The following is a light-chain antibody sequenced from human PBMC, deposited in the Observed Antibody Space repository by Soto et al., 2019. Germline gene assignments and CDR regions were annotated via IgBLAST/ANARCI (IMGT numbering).Light chain of an antibody. Sequence: QSVLTQPPSVSGAPGQSITISCTGTSSDVGSYNLVSWYQQHPGTAPKLLIYEGNMRPSGVSNRFSGSKSGNTASLTITGLQAEDEADYYCCSYAGSISFSVFGTGTKVTVL. CDR3: CSYAGSISFSV. CDR1: SSDVGSYNL. J-gene: IGLJ1*01. CDR2: EGN. V-gene: IGLV2-23*01.